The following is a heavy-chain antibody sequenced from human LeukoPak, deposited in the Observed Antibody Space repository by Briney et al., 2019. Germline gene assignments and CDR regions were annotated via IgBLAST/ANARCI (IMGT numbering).Heavy chain of an antibody. CDR2: ISSSGSTI. CDR1: GFTVSSCF. D-gene: IGHD1-26*01. J-gene: IGHJ4*02. V-gene: IGHV3-11*04. CDR3: ASFLGAINY. Sequence: GGSLRLSCAASGFTVSSCFMSWVRQAPGKGLEWVSYISSSGSTIYYADSVKGRFTISRDNAKNSLYLQMNSLRAEDTAVYYCASFLGAINYWGQGTLVTVSS.